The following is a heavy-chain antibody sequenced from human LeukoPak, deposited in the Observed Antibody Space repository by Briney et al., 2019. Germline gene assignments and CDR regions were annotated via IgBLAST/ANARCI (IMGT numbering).Heavy chain of an antibody. CDR2: ISGSGGST. J-gene: IGHJ4*02. CDR3: ARDYGSITMVRGVLY. D-gene: IGHD3-10*01. CDR1: GFTFSSYA. Sequence: GGSLRLSCAASGFTFSSYAMSWVRQAPGKGLEWVSAISGSGGSTYYADSVKGRFTISRDNSKNTLYLQMNSLRSEDTAVYYCARDYGSITMVRGVLYWGQGTLVTVSS. V-gene: IGHV3-23*01.